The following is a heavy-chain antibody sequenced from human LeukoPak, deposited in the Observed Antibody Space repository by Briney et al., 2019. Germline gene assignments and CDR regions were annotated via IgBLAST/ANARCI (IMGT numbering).Heavy chain of an antibody. Sequence: ASVKVSCKASGYTFTSYYMHWVRQAPGQGLEWMGWINPNSGGTNYAQKFQGRVTMTRDTSISTAYMELSRLRSDDTAVYYCARDNPIAVAGTNYYYMYVWGKGTTVTVSS. V-gene: IGHV1-2*02. CDR3: ARDNPIAVAGTNYYYMYV. D-gene: IGHD6-19*01. CDR2: INPNSGGT. CDR1: GYTFTSYY. J-gene: IGHJ6*03.